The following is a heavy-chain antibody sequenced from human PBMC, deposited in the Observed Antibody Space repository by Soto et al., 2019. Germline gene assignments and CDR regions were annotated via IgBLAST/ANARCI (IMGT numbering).Heavy chain of an antibody. Sequence: PGGSLRLSCAASGFTFSDYYMSWIRQAPGKGLEWVSYISSSSSYTNYADSVKGRFTISRDNAKNSLYLQMNSLRAEDTAVYYCARDQGPDSSGLGYYFDYWGQGTLVTVSS. CDR3: ARDQGPDSSGLGYYFDY. D-gene: IGHD6-19*01. V-gene: IGHV3-11*05. CDR1: GFTFSDYY. CDR2: ISSSSSYT. J-gene: IGHJ4*02.